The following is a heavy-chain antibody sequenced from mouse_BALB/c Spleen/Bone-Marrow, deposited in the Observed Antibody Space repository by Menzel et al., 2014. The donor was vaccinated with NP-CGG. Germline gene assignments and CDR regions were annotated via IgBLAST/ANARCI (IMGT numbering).Heavy chain of an antibody. Sequence: VKLMESGPGLVAPSQGLSIPCTVSGFSLTGFGINWIRQPPGKGLEWLGMIWGDGTTDYNSALKSRLSIDKDNSKSQVFLKMNSLQAGDTARYYCAREKYGNYYAMDYWGQGTSVTVSS. CDR1: GFSLTGFG. V-gene: IGHV2-6-7*01. J-gene: IGHJ4*01. D-gene: IGHD2-10*02. CDR3: AREKYGNYYAMDY. CDR2: IWGDGTT.